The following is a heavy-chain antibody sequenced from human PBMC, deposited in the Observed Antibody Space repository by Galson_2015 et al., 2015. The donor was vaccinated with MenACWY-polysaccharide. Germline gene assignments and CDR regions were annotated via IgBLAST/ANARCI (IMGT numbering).Heavy chain of an antibody. V-gene: IGHV5-51*03. CDR3: ARARDSSSQYYFDS. CDR2: IYPGDSDT. CDR1: GYTFSSYW. Sequence: QSGAEVKKPGESLKISCKGLGYTFSSYWIGWVRQMPGKGLEWMGIIYPGDSDTRYGPSFQGQVTISADKSISTAYLQWSSLKASDTAMCYCARARDSSSQYYFDSWGQGTLVTVSS. D-gene: IGHD6-6*01. J-gene: IGHJ4*02.